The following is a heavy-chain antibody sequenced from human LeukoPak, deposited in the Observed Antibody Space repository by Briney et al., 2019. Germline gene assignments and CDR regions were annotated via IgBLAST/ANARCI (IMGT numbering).Heavy chain of an antibody. CDR2: IWYDGSNQ. J-gene: IGHJ4*01. D-gene: IGHD6-13*01. Sequence: GGSLRLSCAASGFTFSSYGMHWVRQAPGKGLECVAVIWYDGSNQYYADSVKGRFTISRDNSKNTLYLQMNSLRAEDTAVYYCAKDDSSRQQLVSLDYWGQGTLVTVSS. CDR1: GFTFSSYG. CDR3: AKDDSSRQQLVSLDY. V-gene: IGHV3-33*06.